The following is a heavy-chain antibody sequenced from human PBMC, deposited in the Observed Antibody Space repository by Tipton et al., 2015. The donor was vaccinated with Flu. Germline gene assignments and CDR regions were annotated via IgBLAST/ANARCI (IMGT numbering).Heavy chain of an antibody. J-gene: IGHJ4*02. CDR1: GYSFSDYW. CDR2: IYPGDSDT. D-gene: IGHD5-12*01. CDR3: ARKAGGYDK. V-gene: IGHV5-51*03. Sequence: QLVQSGAEVKKPGEPLKISCKCSGYSFSDYWIAWVRQLPRKGLEWMGIIYPGDSDTRYRPSFQGQVTFSADTSTSTAYLQWTSLKAADTAMYFCARKAGGYDKWGQGTLVSVSS.